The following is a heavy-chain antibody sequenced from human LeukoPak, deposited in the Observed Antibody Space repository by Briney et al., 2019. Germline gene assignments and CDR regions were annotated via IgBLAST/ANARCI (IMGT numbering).Heavy chain of an antibody. Sequence: PSETLSLPCTVSGGSLSSYYWSWIRQPPGKGLEWVGYIYYSWSTNYHPSLKSRVTISGGTSKNQFSLKLSSVTAADTAVYYCARWGSSFGREAFDYWGQGTLVTVSS. CDR3: ARWGSSFGREAFDY. V-gene: IGHV4-59*01. CDR2: IYYSWST. J-gene: IGHJ4*02. D-gene: IGHD3-16*01. CDR1: GGSLSSYY.